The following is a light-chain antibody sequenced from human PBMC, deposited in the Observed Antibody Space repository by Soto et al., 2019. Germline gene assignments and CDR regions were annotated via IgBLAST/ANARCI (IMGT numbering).Light chain of an antibody. CDR2: DNS. CDR1: SSNIGADYN. V-gene: IGLV1-40*01. J-gene: IGLJ3*02. Sequence: QSVPTQPPSVSGAPGRRVTISCTGSSSNIGADYNVHWYQQLPGTAPKLLIYDNSDRPSGVPDRFSGSRSDTSASLAITGLQAEDEADYYCQLYDINVRGWVFGGGTKLTVL. CDR3: QLYDINVRGWV.